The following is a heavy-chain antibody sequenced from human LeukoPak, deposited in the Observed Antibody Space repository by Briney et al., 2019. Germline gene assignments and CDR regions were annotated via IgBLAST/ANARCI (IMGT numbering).Heavy chain of an antibody. D-gene: IGHD3/OR15-3a*01. V-gene: IGHV4-59*01. CDR1: GDSISPSY. CDR3: ARQTGSGLFILP. J-gene: IGHJ4*02. Sequence: SETLSLTCTVSGDSISPSYWNWIRQPPGRRLEWIGWIYYSGSTNYNPSLKSRVTMSVDTSKKQISLKLSSMAAADTAVYYRARQTGSGLFILPGGQGTLVTVSS. CDR2: IYYSGST.